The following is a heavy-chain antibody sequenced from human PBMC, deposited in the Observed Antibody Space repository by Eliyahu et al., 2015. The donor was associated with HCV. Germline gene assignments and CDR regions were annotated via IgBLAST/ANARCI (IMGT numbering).Heavy chain of an antibody. CDR1: GFSLXTSGVG. CDR3: AHIIAVAGKIAFDI. CDR2: IYWNDDK. D-gene: IGHD6-19*01. J-gene: IGHJ3*02. V-gene: IGHV2-5*01. Sequence: QITLKESGPTLVKPTQTLTLTCTFSGFSLXTSGVGXGWIRQPPGKALEWLALIYWNDDKRYSPSLKSRLTITKDTSKNQVVLTMTNMDPVDTATYYCAHIIAVAGKIAFDIWGQGTMVTVSS.